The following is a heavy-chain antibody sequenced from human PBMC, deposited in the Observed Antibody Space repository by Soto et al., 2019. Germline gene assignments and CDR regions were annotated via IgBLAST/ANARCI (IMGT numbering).Heavy chain of an antibody. V-gene: IGHV3-23*01. CDR1: GFTFSSYP. D-gene: IGHD6-13*01. CDR3: AKAGFSSSWSPTYFDY. J-gene: IGHJ4*02. Sequence: PGGSLRLSCAASGFTFSSYPMSWVRQAPGKGLEWVSAISGTGYNTYYADSVKGRFTISRDNTKNTLYLQMNSLRAEDTAVYYCAKAGFSSSWSPTYFDYWGQGTLVTVSS. CDR2: ISGTGYNT.